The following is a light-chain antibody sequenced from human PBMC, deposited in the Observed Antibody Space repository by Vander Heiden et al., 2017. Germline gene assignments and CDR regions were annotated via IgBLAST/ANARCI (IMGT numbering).Light chain of an antibody. CDR3: QTWGSGIVV. J-gene: IGLJ2*01. Sequence: QLVVTQSPSASASLGASVQLPCTLNSRPDNYAIAWHQQQPEKGPRYLMKVNSDGSHSKGDGIPDRFSGSSSGAERYLIISSLQSEDEADYYCQTWGSGIVVFGGGTKLTVL. V-gene: IGLV4-69*01. CDR2: VNSDGSH. CDR1: SRPDNYA.